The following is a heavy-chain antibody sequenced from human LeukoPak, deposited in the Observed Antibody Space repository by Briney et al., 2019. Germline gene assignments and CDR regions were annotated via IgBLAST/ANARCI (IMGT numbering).Heavy chain of an antibody. J-gene: IGHJ4*02. CDR3: ARGVATYSY. V-gene: IGHV4-39*07. Sequence: SETLSLTCTVSGGSISSSSYYWGWIRQPPGKGLEWIGSIYYSGSTYYNPSLKSRVTISVDTSKNQFSLKLSSVTAADTAVYYCARGVATYSYWGQGTLVTVSS. D-gene: IGHD5-12*01. CDR2: IYYSGST. CDR1: GGSISSSSYY.